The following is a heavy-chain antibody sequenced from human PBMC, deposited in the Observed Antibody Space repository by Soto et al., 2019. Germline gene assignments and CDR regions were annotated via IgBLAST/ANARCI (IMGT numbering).Heavy chain of an antibody. V-gene: IGHV3-30-3*01. D-gene: IGHD2-15*01. CDR1: GFIFSSYA. Sequence: GGSLGVSCAASGFIFSSYAMHWVRQAPGKGLEWVAVISYDGSNKYYADSVKGRFTISRDNAKNSLYLHMNSLSAEDTAVYYCARDRGCSGGICYRDLDYWSQGTLVTVS. J-gene: IGHJ4*02. CDR3: ARDRGCSGGICYRDLDY. CDR2: ISYDGSNK.